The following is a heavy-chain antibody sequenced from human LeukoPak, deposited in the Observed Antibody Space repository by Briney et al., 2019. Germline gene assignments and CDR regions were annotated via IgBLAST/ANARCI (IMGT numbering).Heavy chain of an antibody. CDR2: IIPIFGTA. V-gene: IGHV1-69*01. CDR1: GGTFSSYA. D-gene: IGHD6-19*01. CDR3: AARQPYSSVFDY. J-gene: IGHJ4*02. Sequence: ASVKVSCKASGGTFSSYAISWVRQAPGQGLEWMGGIIPIFGTANYAQKFQGRVTITADESTSTAYMELSRLRSEDTAVYYCAARQPYSSVFDYWGQGTLVTVSS.